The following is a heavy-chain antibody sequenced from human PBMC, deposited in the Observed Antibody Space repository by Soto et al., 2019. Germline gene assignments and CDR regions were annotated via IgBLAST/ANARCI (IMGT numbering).Heavy chain of an antibody. CDR1: GVSISSGGYY. CDR3: ARDSVGGATLHY. D-gene: IGHD1-26*01. V-gene: IGHV4-31*03. Sequence: QVQLQESGPGLVKPSQTLSLTCTVSGVSISSGGYYWTWIRQHPGKGLEWIGYIYYSGSTYYNPSLKSRVTISVDTSKNQFSLKLSSVTAADTAVYYCARDSVGGATLHYWGQGTLVIVSS. CDR2: IYYSGST. J-gene: IGHJ4*02.